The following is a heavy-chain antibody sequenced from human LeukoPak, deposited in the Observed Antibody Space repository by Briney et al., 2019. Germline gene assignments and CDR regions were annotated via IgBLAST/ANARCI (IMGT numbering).Heavy chain of an antibody. CDR2: IYYIGST. J-gene: IGHJ5*02. D-gene: IGHD2-2*01. V-gene: IGHV4-59*12. CDR1: GGSISNYY. CDR3: AREVDAAAAYNWFDP. Sequence: PSETLSLTCTVSGGSISNYYWSWIRQPPGKELEWIGYIYYIGSTNYNPSLKRRVTISVDTSKNQFSLKLSSVTAADTAVYYCAREVDAAAAYNWFDPWGQGTLITVSS.